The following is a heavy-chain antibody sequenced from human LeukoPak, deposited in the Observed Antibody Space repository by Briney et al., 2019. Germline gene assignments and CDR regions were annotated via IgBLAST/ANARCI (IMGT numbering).Heavy chain of an antibody. CDR1: GFNLNSYM. CDR2: ITDDASTI. J-gene: IGHJ4*02. D-gene: IGHD6-19*01. CDR3: VARGGWARFDY. V-gene: IGHV3-48*03. Sequence: GGSLRLSCAASGFNLNSYMLNWVRQAPGKGLEWISYITDDASTIYYADSVQGRFTISRDNAENSLFLQMTSLRVEDTAVYYCVARGGWARFDYWGQGALVTVSA.